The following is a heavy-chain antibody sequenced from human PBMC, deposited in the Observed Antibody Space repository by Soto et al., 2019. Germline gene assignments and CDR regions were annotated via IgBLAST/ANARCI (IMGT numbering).Heavy chain of an antibody. CDR1: GGSINSSSYF. V-gene: IGHV4-39*01. Sequence: SETLSLTCSVSGGSINSSSYFWGWVRQPPGKGLEWIGSIYYSGSTYYNPSLRSRVTISVDTSKNQFSLKLSSVTAADTAVFYCARHYSSGSRNWFEPWGQGTLVTVS. CDR2: IYYSGST. J-gene: IGHJ5*02. D-gene: IGHD6-19*01. CDR3: ARHYSSGSRNWFEP.